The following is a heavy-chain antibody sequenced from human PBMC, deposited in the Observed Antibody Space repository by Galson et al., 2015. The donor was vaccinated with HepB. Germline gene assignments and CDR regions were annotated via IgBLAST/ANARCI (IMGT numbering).Heavy chain of an antibody. J-gene: IGHJ4*02. V-gene: IGHV3-23*01. D-gene: IGHD5-24*01. CDR3: VKSQEMTTVQPFDY. CDR2: VTISGGIT. CDR1: GFTFIDYA. Sequence: SLRLSCAASGFTFIDYAMSWVRQAPGKGLEWVSSVTISGGITYYAGSVKGRFTISRDNYKNTLYLQMNSLSAEDTAVYYCVKSQEMTTVQPFDYWGRGTLVTVSS.